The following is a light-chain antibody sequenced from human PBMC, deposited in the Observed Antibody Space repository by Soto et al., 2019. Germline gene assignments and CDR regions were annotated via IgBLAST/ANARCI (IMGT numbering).Light chain of an antibody. CDR1: QSFSSSN. J-gene: IGKJ4*01. CDR2: SAS. Sequence: EVVLTQSPGTLSLSPGERATLSCRASQSFSSSNLAWYQHKPGQPPKLIVYSASRRATGIPDRFSGSGSWTDFTLTISRLEPEDFALYYCQRYGGSPPVTFGGGTEVDIK. V-gene: IGKV3-20*01. CDR3: QRYGGSPPVT.